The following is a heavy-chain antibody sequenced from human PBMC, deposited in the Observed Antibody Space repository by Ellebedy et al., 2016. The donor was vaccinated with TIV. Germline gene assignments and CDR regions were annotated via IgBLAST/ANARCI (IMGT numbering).Heavy chain of an antibody. V-gene: IGHV3-15*07. D-gene: IGHD3-9*01. CDR2: IKSKTDGGTT. J-gene: IGHJ4*02. CDR1: GFTFRNAR. CDR3: YDRPFEY. Sequence: PGGSLRLSFVVPGFTFRNARMNWSPQAPGTGPAGVGRIKSKTDGGTTDYASPVKGRFTISRDDSKNTLYLQMNSLKTEYTAVYYCYDRPFEYWGQGTLVTVSS.